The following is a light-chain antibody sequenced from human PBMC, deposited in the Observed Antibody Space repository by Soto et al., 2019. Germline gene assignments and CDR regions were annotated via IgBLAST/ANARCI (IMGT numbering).Light chain of an antibody. J-gene: IGKJ1*01. Sequence: EIVLTQSXGTXXXXAXXXAXLSXXXSQSVSSSYLAWYQQKPGQAPRLLIYGASSRATGIPDRFSGSGSGTDFTLTISRLEPEDFAVYYCQQYGSSPRTFGQGTNVDIK. CDR2: GAS. CDR3: QQYGSSPRT. V-gene: IGKV3-20*01. CDR1: QSVSSSY.